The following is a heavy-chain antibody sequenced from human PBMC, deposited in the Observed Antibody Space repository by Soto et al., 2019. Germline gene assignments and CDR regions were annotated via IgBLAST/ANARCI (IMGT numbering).Heavy chain of an antibody. V-gene: IGHV4-31*03. CDR1: GGSLSRGGYF. J-gene: IGHJ3*02. Sequence: ASETLSLTCTVSGGSLSRGGYFWSWIRQHPGKGLEWIGYIYYSGSTYYNPSLKSRVTISVDTSKNQFSLKLSSVTAADTAVYYCARDGCSGGSCYRDDGAFDIWGQGTMVTVSS. CDR2: IYYSGST. CDR3: ARDGCSGGSCYRDDGAFDI. D-gene: IGHD2-15*01.